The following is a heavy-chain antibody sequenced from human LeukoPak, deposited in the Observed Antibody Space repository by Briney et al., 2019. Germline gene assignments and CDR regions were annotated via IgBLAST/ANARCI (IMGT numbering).Heavy chain of an antibody. D-gene: IGHD6-19*01. CDR2: ISWNSGSI. CDR3: AKAPYSSGSGYFDY. J-gene: IGHJ4*02. V-gene: IGHV3-9*01. CDR1: GFTFDDYA. Sequence: GGSLRLSCAASGFTFDDYAMHWVRQAPGKGLEWVSGISWNSGSIGYADPVKGRFTISRDNAKNSLYLQMNSLRAEDTALYYCAKAPYSSGSGYFDYWGQGTLVTVSS.